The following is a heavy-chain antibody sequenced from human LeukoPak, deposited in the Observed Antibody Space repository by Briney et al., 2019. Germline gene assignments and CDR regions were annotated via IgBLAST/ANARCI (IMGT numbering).Heavy chain of an antibody. CDR2: ILGSGGST. CDR1: GFTFSNYA. J-gene: IGHJ4*02. CDR3: AKWGDYDVLTGYYVPDY. V-gene: IGHV3-23*01. Sequence: PRASLRLSCPASGFTFSNYAISWVRQAPGQGLEWVAAILGSGGSTYYADSVKGRFTVSRDKSKSTLYMQMNSLRAEDTALYYCAKWGDYDVLTGYYVPDYWGQGTLVTVSS. D-gene: IGHD3-9*01.